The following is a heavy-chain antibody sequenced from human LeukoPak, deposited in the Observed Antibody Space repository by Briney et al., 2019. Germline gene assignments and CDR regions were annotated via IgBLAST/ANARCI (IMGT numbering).Heavy chain of an antibody. D-gene: IGHD5-18*01. J-gene: IGHJ4*02. V-gene: IGHV1-18*01. CDR2: ITTYNGNT. Sequence: GASVKVSCRASGYTFIDYGFSWVRQAPGQGLEWMGWITTYNGNTDYLQQFQGRVTMTTDTSTSTAYMELTSLRSDDTAVYYCARVNVDTAMVPQYYFDYWGQGTLVTVSS. CDR3: ARVNVDTAMVPQYYFDY. CDR1: GYTFIDYG.